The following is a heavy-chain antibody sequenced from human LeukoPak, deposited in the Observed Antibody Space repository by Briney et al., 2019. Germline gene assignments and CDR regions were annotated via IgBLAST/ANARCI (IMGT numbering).Heavy chain of an antibody. CDR2: LHHTGRS. D-gene: IGHD2-21*02. CDR1: GDSISSSSHY. J-gene: IGHJ3*02. V-gene: IGHV4-39*01. Sequence: SETLSLTCTVSGDSISSSSHYWGWIRQPPGKTLEWIGSLHHTGRSYSSAALKSRVNISMDMSKSQFSLKLNSVTAADSGVYYCVAEMTASAAFDIRGRGTLVAVSS. CDR3: VAEMTASAAFDI.